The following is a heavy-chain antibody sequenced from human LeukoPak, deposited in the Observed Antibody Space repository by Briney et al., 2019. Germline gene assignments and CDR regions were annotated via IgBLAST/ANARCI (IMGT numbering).Heavy chain of an antibody. CDR1: GYTFTSYG. Sequence: ASVKVSCKASGYTFTSYGIRWVRQAPGQGLEWMGWISAYNGNTNFAQKLQGGVTMTSGTSTSTAYMELRSLTSDDTARYYFSRDSSDSSSSSAPYFDYWGQGTLVTVSS. V-gene: IGHV1-18*01. CDR2: ISAYNGNT. J-gene: IGHJ4*02. D-gene: IGHD6-6*01. CDR3: SRDSSDSSSSSAPYFDY.